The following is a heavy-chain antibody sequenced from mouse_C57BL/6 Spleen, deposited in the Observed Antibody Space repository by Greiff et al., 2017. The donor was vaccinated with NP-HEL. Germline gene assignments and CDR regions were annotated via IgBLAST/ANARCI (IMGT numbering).Heavy chain of an antibody. Sequence: VQLQQSGAELVRPGASVTLSCKASGYTFTDYEMHWVKQTPVHGLEWIGAIDPETGGTAYNQKFKGKAILTADKSSSTAYMELRSLTSEDSADYYGTRLGRYYAMDYWGQGTSVTVSS. J-gene: IGHJ4*01. CDR2: IDPETGGT. CDR1: GYTFTDYE. D-gene: IGHD4-1*01. V-gene: IGHV1-15*01. CDR3: TRLGRYYAMDY.